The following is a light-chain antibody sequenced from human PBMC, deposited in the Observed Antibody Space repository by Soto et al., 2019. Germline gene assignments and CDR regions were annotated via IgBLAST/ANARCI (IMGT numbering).Light chain of an antibody. J-gene: IGKJ4*01. V-gene: IGKV3D-20*02. Sequence: SGLTQSPGTVSLSPGERATLSCRASQSVSNNYLAWYQQKPGQAPRLLIYGASNRATGIPDRFSGSGSGTDFTLTISRLEPEDFAVYYCQQRSDWPLTFGGGTKVDIK. CDR2: GAS. CDR3: QQRSDWPLT. CDR1: QSVSNNY.